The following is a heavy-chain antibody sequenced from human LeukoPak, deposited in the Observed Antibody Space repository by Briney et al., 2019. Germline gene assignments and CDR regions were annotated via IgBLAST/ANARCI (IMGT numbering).Heavy chain of an antibody. CDR2: MNPSSGST. V-gene: IGHV1-8*03. CDR1: GYTFTSYD. J-gene: IGHJ4*02. D-gene: IGHD5-12*01. CDR3: ARGRSTGYPYYFEY. Sequence: ASVKVSCKASGYTFTSYDINWVRQATGQGLEWMGWMNPSSGSTGYAQKFQGRVTITRNTSISTAYMELSGLRSEDTAVYYCARGRSTGYPYYFEYWGQGTLVTFSS.